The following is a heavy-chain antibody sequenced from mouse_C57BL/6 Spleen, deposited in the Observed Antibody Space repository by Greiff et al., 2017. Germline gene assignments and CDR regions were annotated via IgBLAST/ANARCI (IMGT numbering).Heavy chain of an antibody. D-gene: IGHD1-1*01. CDR1: GYTFTSSW. J-gene: IGHJ3*01. V-gene: IGHV1-55*01. CDR3: ASHYYYGSSYGAY. Sequence: QVQLQQPGAELVKPGASVKMSCKASGYTFTSSWITWVKQRPGQGLEWIGDIYPGSGSTNYNEKFKSKATLTVDTSSSTAYMQLSSLTSEDSAVYYCASHYYYGSSYGAYWGQGTLVTVSA. CDR2: IYPGSGST.